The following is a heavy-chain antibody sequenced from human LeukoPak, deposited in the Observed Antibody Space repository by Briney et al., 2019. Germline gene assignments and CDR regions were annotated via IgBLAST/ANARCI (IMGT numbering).Heavy chain of an antibody. CDR2: ISGRSSTI. J-gene: IGHJ4*02. CDR1: GFTFSSYS. V-gene: IGHV3-48*01. CDR3: ARALRYFDWSYYFDS. D-gene: IGHD3-9*01. Sequence: PGGSLRLSCAASGFTFSSYSLNWVRQAPGKGLEWVSYISGRSSTIYYADSVKGRFTVSRDNAKNSLYLQMNSLRGEDTAVYYCARALRYFDWSYYFDSWGQGTLVTVSS.